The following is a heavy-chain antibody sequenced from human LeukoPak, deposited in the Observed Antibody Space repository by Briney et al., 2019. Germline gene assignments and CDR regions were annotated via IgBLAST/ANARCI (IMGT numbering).Heavy chain of an antibody. V-gene: IGHV3-7*01. Sequence: GGSLRPSCAASGFTFSSYWMSWVRQAPGKGLEWVANIKQDGSEKYYVDSVKGRFTISRDNAKNSLYLQMNSLRAEDTAVYYCARDTPNYDFWSGYYPHFDYWGQGTLVTVSS. J-gene: IGHJ4*02. CDR3: ARDTPNYDFWSGYYPHFDY. D-gene: IGHD3-3*01. CDR1: GFTFSSYW. CDR2: IKQDGSEK.